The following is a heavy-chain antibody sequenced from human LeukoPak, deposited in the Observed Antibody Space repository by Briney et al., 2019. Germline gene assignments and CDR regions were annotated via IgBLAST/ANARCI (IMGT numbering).Heavy chain of an antibody. CDR2: ISAYNGNT. CDR1: GYTFSSYG. CDR3: ARDQGIYNYRIIDS. Sequence: ASLKVSCKASGYTFSSYGISWVRQAPGQGLEWMGWISAYNGNTNFVQKFQGRATMTTDTSTSTAYMELRSLRSDDTAVYYCARDQGIYNYRIIDSWGQGTLVTVSS. V-gene: IGHV1-18*01. D-gene: IGHD5-18*01. J-gene: IGHJ4*02.